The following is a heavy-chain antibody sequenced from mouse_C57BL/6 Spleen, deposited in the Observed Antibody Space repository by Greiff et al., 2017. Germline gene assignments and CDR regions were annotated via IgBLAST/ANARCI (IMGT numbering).Heavy chain of an antibody. CDR1: GYTFTDYE. J-gene: IGHJ4*01. CDR3: TRGGNCDAMDY. D-gene: IGHD2-1*01. CDR2: IDPETGGT. V-gene: IGHV1-15*01. Sequence: QVQLQQSGAELVRPGASVTLSCKASGYTFTDYEMHWVKQTPVHGLEWIGAIDPETGGTAYNQKFKGKAILTADKSSSTAYMELRSLTSEDSAVYYCTRGGNCDAMDYWGQGTSVTVSS.